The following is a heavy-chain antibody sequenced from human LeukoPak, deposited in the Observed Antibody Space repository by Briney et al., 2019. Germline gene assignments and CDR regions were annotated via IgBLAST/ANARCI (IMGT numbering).Heavy chain of an antibody. CDR2: ISSSSSYI. J-gene: IGHJ5*02. Sequence: GGSLRLSCGASGFTFSSYSMNWVRQAPGKGLEWVSSISSSSSYIYYADSVEGRFTISRDNAKNSLYLQMNSLRAEDTAVYYCARGSSSWYAWFDPWGQGTLVTVSS. V-gene: IGHV3-21*01. D-gene: IGHD6-13*01. CDR3: ARGSSSWYAWFDP. CDR1: GFTFSSYS.